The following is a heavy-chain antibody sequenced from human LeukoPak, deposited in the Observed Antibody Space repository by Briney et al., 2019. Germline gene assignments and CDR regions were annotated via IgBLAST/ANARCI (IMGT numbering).Heavy chain of an antibody. CDR3: ARDGARGTIFGVTYMDV. CDR1: GGSFGGYY. V-gene: IGHV4-34*01. Sequence: SETLSLTCAVYGGSFGGYYWSWIRQPPGKGLEWIGEINHSGSTNYNPSLKSRVTISVDTSKNQFSLKLSSVTAADTAVYYCARDGARGTIFGVTYMDVWGKGTTVTVSS. D-gene: IGHD3-3*01. CDR2: INHSGST. J-gene: IGHJ6*03.